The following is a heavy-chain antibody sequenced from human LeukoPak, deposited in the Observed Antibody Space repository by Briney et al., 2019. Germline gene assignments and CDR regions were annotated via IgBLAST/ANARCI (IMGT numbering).Heavy chain of an antibody. CDR3: AQSDGDY. D-gene: IGHD2-21*01. CDR2: IYYIRST. CDR1: GVSISSYY. J-gene: IGHJ4*02. Sequence: PSETLSLTCTVSGVSISSYYWRWIRQAPPKGLDWIDCIYYIRSTNYNPSLTSRVTISVDTSKKQFSLKLSAVTAEDTAVYYCAQSDGDYWGQGTLVTVSS. V-gene: IGHV4-59*01.